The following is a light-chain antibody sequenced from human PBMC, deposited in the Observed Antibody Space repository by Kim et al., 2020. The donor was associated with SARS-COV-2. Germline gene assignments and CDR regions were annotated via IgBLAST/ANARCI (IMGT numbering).Light chain of an antibody. Sequence: GRRGTISGTGSNSNIGVGYDVHWYQQLPGTAPKLVIYSNFHRPSGVPDRFSGSKSGTSASLTITGLQAEDEADYYCQSYDSSLTALFGGGTQLTVL. CDR1: NSNIGVGYD. CDR3: QSYDSSLTAL. J-gene: IGLJ2*01. V-gene: IGLV1-40*01. CDR2: SNF.